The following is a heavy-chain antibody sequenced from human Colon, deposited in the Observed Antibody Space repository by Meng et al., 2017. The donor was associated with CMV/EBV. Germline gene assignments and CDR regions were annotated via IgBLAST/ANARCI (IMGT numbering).Heavy chain of an antibody. CDR2: INPNGIAA. CDR3: ARESTMVTDY. D-gene: IGHD4/OR15-4a*01. Sequence: VSCKASGFTFTNYFMHWVRQAPGQGLEYMGHINPNGIAASYAQRFRGRFTMTRDTSTSTVYMELSGLRPEDTAVYYCARESTMVTDYWGQGTLVTAPQ. V-gene: IGHV1-46*01. CDR1: GFTFTNYF. J-gene: IGHJ4*02.